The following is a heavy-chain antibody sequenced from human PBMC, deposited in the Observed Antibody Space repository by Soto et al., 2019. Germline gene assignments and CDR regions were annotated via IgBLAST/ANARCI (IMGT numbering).Heavy chain of an antibody. CDR1: GSTFSNYG. CDR2: IWYDGSNK. J-gene: IGHJ4*02. Sequence: VQLVESGGGVVQPGTSLRLTCVASGSTFSNYGMHWVRQAPGKGPEWVAVIWYDGSNKSYGESVKGRFTTSRDNSKNTLYLDINSLRAEDTAVYYCARDGGSHGPSYFDSWCLGSLVSVS. V-gene: IGHV3-33*01. CDR3: ARDGGSHGPSYFDS. D-gene: IGHD3-16*01.